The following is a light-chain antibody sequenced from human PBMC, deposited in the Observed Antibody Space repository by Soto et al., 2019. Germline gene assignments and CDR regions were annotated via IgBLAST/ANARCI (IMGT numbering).Light chain of an antibody. J-gene: IGKJ3*01. CDR3: QQSFDSLT. V-gene: IGKV1-39*01. CDR1: QTISNY. Sequence: DIQMTQSPSSLSASVGDRVTITCRASQTISNYLNWFQQRPGKAPKLLIYAASNLQTGVPSRFSGSGSGTHFTLTISSLQPDDFATYYCQQSFDSLTFGPGTRVDIK. CDR2: AAS.